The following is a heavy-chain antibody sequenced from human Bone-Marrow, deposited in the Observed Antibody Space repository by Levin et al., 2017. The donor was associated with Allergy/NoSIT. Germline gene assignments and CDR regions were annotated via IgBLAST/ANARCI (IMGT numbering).Heavy chain of an antibody. Sequence: GESLKISCKASGYTFSSYDINWVRQATGQGLEWMGWMNPNSGNTGYVQKFQGRVTMTRNTSISTAYMELSSLRSEDTAVYYCARDYPRWGWFDPWGQGTLVTVSS. D-gene: IGHD4-23*01. CDR3: ARDYPRWGWFDP. V-gene: IGHV1-8*01. CDR1: GYTFSSYD. CDR2: MNPNSGNT. J-gene: IGHJ5*02.